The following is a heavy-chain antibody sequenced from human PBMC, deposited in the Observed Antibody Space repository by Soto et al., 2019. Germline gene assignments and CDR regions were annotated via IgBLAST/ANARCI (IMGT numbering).Heavy chain of an antibody. CDR3: ARFGIAAAGTMGETRTRFDY. CDR1: GGTFSSYA. D-gene: IGHD6-13*01. CDR2: IIPIFGTA. Sequence: GASVKVSCKASGGTFSSYAISWVRQAPGQGLEWMGGIIPIFGTANYAQKFQGRVTITADESTSTAYMELSSLRSEDTAVYYCARFGIAAAGTMGETRTRFDYWGQGTLVTVSS. J-gene: IGHJ4*02. V-gene: IGHV1-69*13.